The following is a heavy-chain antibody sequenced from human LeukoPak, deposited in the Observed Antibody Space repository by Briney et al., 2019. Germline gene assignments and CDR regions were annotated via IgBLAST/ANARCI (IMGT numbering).Heavy chain of an antibody. CDR2: IYYSGST. J-gene: IGHJ4*02. V-gene: IGHV4-59*01. CDR3: ARGGAIAAAGTLPPGYDY. CDR1: GGSISSYY. D-gene: IGHD6-13*01. Sequence: SETLSLTCTVSGGSISSYYWSWIRQPPGKGLEWIGYIYYSGSTNYNPPLKSRVTISVDTSKNQFSLKLSSVTAADTAVYYCARGGAIAAAGTLPPGYDYWGQGTLVTVSS.